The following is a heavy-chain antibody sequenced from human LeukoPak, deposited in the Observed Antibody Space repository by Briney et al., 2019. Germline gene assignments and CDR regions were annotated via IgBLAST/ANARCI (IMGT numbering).Heavy chain of an antibody. CDR2: FSRSGPDT. V-gene: IGHV3-23*01. D-gene: IGHD6-13*01. J-gene: IGHJ4*02. CDR3: AKGSLGSWYYFDY. Sequence: GGSLRLSCAASGFTFGSSAMSWVRQAPGKGPEWGSTFSRSGPDTYYADSVKGRFTIFRDNSKNTLYLQMNSLRAEDTAVYYCAKGSLGSWYYFDYWGQGTLVTVSS. CDR1: GFTFGSSA.